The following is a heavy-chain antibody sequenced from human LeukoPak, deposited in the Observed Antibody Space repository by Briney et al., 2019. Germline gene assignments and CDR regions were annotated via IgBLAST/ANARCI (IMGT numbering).Heavy chain of an antibody. V-gene: IGHV3-30*04. CDR1: GFTFSSYA. CDR3: AKQLGYCSDGSCYFPY. D-gene: IGHD2-15*01. Sequence: GGSLRLSCAASGFTFSSYAMHWVRQAPGKGLEWVAVISYDGSNKYYADSVKGRFTISRDNSKNTLYVQMNSLRAEDTAVYYCAKQLGYCSDGSCYFPYWGQGTLVTVSS. CDR2: ISYDGSNK. J-gene: IGHJ4*02.